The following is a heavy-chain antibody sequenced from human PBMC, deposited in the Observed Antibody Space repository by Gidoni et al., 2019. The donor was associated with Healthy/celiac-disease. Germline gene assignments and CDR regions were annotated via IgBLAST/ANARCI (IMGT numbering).Heavy chain of an antibody. J-gene: IGHJ6*03. D-gene: IGHD3-10*01. V-gene: IGHV3-21*01. CDR3: ASKVYGSGSYYNTDV. CDR1: GFTFSSYS. Sequence: EVQLVESGGGLVKPGGSLRLSCAASGFTFSSYSMNWVRQAPGKGLEWVSSISSSSSYIYYADSVKGRFTISRDNAKNSLYLQMNSLRAEDTAVYYCASKVYGSGSYYNTDVWGKGTTVTVSS. CDR2: ISSSSSYI.